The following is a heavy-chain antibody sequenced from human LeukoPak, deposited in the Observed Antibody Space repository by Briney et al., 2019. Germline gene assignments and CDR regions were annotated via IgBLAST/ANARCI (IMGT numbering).Heavy chain of an antibody. CDR2: IYYSGST. CDR3: AREVGYCSGGSCYSYFDY. V-gene: IGHV4-59*01. CDR1: GASISSYY. J-gene: IGHJ4*02. D-gene: IGHD2-15*01. Sequence: SETLSLTCAVSGASISSYYWSWIRQPPGKGLEWIGSIYYSGSTNYNPSLKSRVTISLDTSMNQFSLKLSSVTAADTAVYYCAREVGYCSGGSCYSYFDYWGQGTLVTVSS.